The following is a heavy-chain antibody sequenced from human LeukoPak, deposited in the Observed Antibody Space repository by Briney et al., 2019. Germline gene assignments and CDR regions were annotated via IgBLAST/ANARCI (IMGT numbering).Heavy chain of an antibody. CDR2: IGTAGDT. Sequence: GGSLRLSCAASGFTFSSYDMHWVRQATGKGLEWVSAIGTAGDTYYPGSVKGRFTISRDNAKNSLYMQVNSLGAEDTAVYYCARGGYSSSWYHDSWGQGTLVTVSS. D-gene: IGHD6-13*01. CDR3: ARGGYSSSWYHDS. CDR1: GFTFSSYD. J-gene: IGHJ4*02. V-gene: IGHV3-13*01.